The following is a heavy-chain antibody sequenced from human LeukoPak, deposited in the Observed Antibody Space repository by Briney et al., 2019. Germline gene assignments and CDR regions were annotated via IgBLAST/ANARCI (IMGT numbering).Heavy chain of an antibody. V-gene: IGHV3-30-3*01. CDR3: ARDLELAYFDY. Sequence: GRSLRLSCAASGFTFSSYAMHWVRQAPGKGLEWVAVISYDGSNKYYADSVKGRFTISRDNSKNTLYLQMNSLRAEDTAVYYCARDLELAYFDYWGQGTLVTVSS. D-gene: IGHD6-6*01. J-gene: IGHJ4*02. CDR2: ISYDGSNK. CDR1: GFTFSSYA.